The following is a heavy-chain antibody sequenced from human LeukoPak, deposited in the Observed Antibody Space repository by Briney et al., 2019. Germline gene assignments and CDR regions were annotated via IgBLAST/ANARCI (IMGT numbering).Heavy chain of an antibody. J-gene: IGHJ4*02. CDR3: AKVPRITIFGVVEYYFDY. CDR2: ISGSGGST. V-gene: IGHV3-23*01. CDR1: GFTFSSYA. Sequence: GGSLRLSCAASGFTFSSYAMSWVRQAPGKGLEWVSAISGSGGSTYYADSVKGRFTISRDNSKNTLYLQMNSLRAEDTAVYYCAKVPRITIFGVVEYYFDYWGQGTLVTVSS. D-gene: IGHD3-3*01.